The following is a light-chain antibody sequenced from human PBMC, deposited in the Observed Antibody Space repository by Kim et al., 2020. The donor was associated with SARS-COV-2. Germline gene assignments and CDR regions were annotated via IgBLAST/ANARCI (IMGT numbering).Light chain of an antibody. CDR2: GAS. V-gene: IGKV3-15*01. CDR1: QIVSSN. Sequence: VSPGERATLSCRASQIVSSNLAWYQQKPGQAPRLLIYGASNRATGIPAGFSGSGSETEFTLTINNLQSEDFAVYYCQQYNNWPQTFGQGTKVDIK. CDR3: QQYNNWPQT. J-gene: IGKJ1*01.